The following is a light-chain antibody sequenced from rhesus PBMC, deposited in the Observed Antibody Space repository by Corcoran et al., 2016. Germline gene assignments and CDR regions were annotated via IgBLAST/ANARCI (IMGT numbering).Light chain of an antibody. CDR3: QVWATSRDQYI. V-gene: IGLV3-44*01. CDR2: FAD. J-gene: IGLJ1*01. Sequence: SYDLTQPPSVAVSPGQTARITWGGDNIGNKNVHWYQQKPPQAPLLVIYFADERPSGIPERFSGSKSATTATLTISGVEAGDEADYFCQVWATSRDQYIFGGGTRLTVL. CDR1: NIGNKN.